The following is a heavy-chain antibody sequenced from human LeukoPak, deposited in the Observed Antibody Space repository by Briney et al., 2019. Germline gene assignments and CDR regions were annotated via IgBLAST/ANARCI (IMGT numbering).Heavy chain of an antibody. J-gene: IGHJ3*02. CDR1: GGSISSGSYY. D-gene: IGHD5-24*01. CDR2: IYTSGST. Sequence: SETLSLTCTVSGGSISSGSYYWSWIRQPAGKGLEWIGRIYTSGSTNYNPSLKSRVTISVDTSKNQFSLKLSSVTAADTAVYYCARDRRDGVQLWAFDIWGQGTTVTVSS. V-gene: IGHV4-61*02. CDR3: ARDRRDGVQLWAFDI.